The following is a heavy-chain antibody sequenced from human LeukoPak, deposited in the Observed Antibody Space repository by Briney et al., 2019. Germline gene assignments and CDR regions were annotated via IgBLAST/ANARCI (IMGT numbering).Heavy chain of an antibody. V-gene: IGHV4-34*01. CDR3: ARGTTVTTSH. CDR1: GFTFSNYA. Sequence: GSLRLSCAASGFTFSNYAMNWVRQPPGKGLEWIGEINHSGSTNYNPSLKSRVTISVDTSKNQFSLKLSSVTAADTAVYYCARGTTVTTSHWGQGTLVTVSS. D-gene: IGHD4-17*01. CDR2: INHSGST. J-gene: IGHJ4*02.